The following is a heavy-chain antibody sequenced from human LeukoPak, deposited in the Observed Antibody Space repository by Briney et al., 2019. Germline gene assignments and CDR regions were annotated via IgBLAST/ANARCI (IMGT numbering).Heavy chain of an antibody. Sequence: ASVKVSCKVSGYTLTELSMHWVRQAPGKGLEWMGGFDPEGGETIYAQKFQGRVTMTEDTSTDTAYMELSSLRSEDTAVYYCALGGYYYDSSGYYNWFDPWGQGTLVTVSS. CDR2: FDPEGGET. CDR1: GYTLTELS. J-gene: IGHJ5*02. CDR3: ALGGYYYDSSGYYNWFDP. D-gene: IGHD3-22*01. V-gene: IGHV1-24*01.